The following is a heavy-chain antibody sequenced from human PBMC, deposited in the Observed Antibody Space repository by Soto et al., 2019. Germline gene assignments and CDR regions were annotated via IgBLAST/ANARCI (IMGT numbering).Heavy chain of an antibody. J-gene: IGHJ4*02. D-gene: IGHD1-26*01. CDR1: GFTFSSYA. CDR3: ARGERLSTLDY. V-gene: IGHV3-30-3*01. Sequence: QVQLVESGGGVVQPGRSLRLSCAASGFTFSSYAMHWVRQAPGKGLEWVAVISYDGSNKYYADSVKGRFTISRDNSKNTLYLQMNSLRAEDTAVYYCARGERLSTLDYWGQGTLVTVSS. CDR2: ISYDGSNK.